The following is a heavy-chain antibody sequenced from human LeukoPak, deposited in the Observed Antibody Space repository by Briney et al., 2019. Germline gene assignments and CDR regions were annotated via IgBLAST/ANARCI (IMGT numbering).Heavy chain of an antibody. CDR1: GYTFTGYY. CDR2: INPNSGGT. CDR3: ARNVASSSWFSFDY. V-gene: IGHV1-2*04. Sequence: ASVKVSCKASGYTFTGYYMHWVRQAPGQGLEWMGWINPNSGGTIYAQKFQGWVTMTRDTSISTAYMELSRLRSDDTAVYYCARNVASSSWFSFDYWGQGTLVTVSS. D-gene: IGHD6-13*01. J-gene: IGHJ4*02.